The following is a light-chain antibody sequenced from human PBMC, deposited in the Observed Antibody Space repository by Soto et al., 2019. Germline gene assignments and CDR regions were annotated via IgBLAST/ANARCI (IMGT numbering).Light chain of an antibody. J-gene: IGKJ5*01. V-gene: IGKV3-15*01. Sequence: ETVMTQSPATLSVSPGETVTLSCRASQSVGNNLAWYQQKPGQTPRILIYDVSTRAAGVPPRFGGSGSGTEFTLTISSLQSEDFAVYYCQQYNDWPPITFGQGTRVDIK. CDR3: QQYNDWPPIT. CDR1: QSVGNN. CDR2: DVS.